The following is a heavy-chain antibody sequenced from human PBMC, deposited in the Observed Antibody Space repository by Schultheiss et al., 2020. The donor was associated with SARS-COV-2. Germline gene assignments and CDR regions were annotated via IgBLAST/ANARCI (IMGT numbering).Heavy chain of an antibody. J-gene: IGHJ5*02. CDR2: INPNSGGT. D-gene: IGHD3-22*01. V-gene: IGHV1-2*02. CDR3: ARAKKTYYYDSSGYSSFDP. CDR1: GYTFTSYG. Sequence: ASVKVSCKASGYTFTSYGISWVRQAPGQGLEWMGWINPNSGGTNYAQKFQGRVTMTRDTSISTAYMELRSLRSDDTAVYYCARAKKTYYYDSSGYSSFDPWGQGTLVTVSS.